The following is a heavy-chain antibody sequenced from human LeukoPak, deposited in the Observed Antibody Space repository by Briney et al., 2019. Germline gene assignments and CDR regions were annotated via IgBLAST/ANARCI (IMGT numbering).Heavy chain of an antibody. D-gene: IGHD3-9*01. J-gene: IGHJ3*02. CDR2: IFYSGST. CDR3: ATIGEGDILTGYLLGRDAFDI. Sequence: SETLSLTCTVSGGSISTSNYYWGWIRQPPGKGLEWIGNIFYSGSTYYSPSVKSRVTISLDTSRNQFSLKLNSVTAADTAVYYCATIGEGDILTGYLLGRDAFDIWGQGTMVTVSS. CDR1: GGSISTSNYY. V-gene: IGHV4-39*07.